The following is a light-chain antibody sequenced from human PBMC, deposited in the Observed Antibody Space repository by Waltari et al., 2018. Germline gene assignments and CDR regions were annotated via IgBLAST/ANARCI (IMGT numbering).Light chain of an antibody. CDR1: QRVSSY. CDR3: QQRSNWPS. Sequence: EIVLTQSPATLSLSPGERATLSCRASQRVSSYLAWYQQKPGQAPRLLIYDASNRATGIPARFSGSGSGTDFTLTISSLEPEEFAVYYCQQRSNWPSFGGGTKVEIK. V-gene: IGKV3-11*01. J-gene: IGKJ4*01. CDR2: DAS.